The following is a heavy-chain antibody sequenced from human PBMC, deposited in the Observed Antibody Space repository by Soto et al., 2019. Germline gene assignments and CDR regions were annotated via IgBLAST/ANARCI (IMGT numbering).Heavy chain of an antibody. J-gene: IGHJ4*02. CDR3: AGGWSGYSPFDY. D-gene: IGHD3-3*01. V-gene: IGHV1-3*01. CDR1: GYTFTSYA. Sequence: QVQLVQSGAEVKKPGASVKVSCKASGYTFTSYAMHWVRQAPGQRLEWMGWINAGNGNTKYSQKFQGRVTITRDTSASTAYMELSRLRSEDTAVYYCAGGWSGYSPFDYWGQRTLVTVSS. CDR2: INAGNGNT.